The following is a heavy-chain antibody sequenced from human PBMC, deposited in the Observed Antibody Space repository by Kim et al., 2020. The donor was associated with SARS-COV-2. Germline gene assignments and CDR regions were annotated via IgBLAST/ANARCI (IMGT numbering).Heavy chain of an antibody. V-gene: IGHV3-48*02. CDR3: ARDSVLLWFGELFKGGMDV. J-gene: IGHJ6*02. Sequence: GGSLRLSCAASGFTFSSYSMNWVRQAPGKGLEWVSYISSSSSTIYYADSVKGRFTISRDNAKNSLYLQMNSLRDEDTAVYYCARDSVLLWFGELFKGGMDVWGQGTTVTVSS. CDR1: GFTFSSYS. D-gene: IGHD3-10*01. CDR2: ISSSSSTI.